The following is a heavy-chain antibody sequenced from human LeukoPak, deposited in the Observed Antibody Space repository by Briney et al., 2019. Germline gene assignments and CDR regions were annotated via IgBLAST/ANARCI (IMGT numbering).Heavy chain of an antibody. CDR3: ARTTEGGYTYGYFYYYYMDV. CDR1: DDSITMYY. J-gene: IGHJ6*03. D-gene: IGHD5-18*01. V-gene: IGHV4-59*01. Sequence: SETLSLTCSVSDDSITMYYWTWLRQPPGKGLEWIGYVDHTGSTNFNPSLIGRVSISRDTSNNLFSLRLRSVTAADTAVYYCARTTEGGYTYGYFYYYYMDVWGKGTTVTISS. CDR2: VDHTGST.